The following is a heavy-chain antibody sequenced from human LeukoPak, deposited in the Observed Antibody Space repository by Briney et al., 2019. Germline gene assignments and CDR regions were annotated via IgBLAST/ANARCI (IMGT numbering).Heavy chain of an antibody. V-gene: IGHV1-24*01. CDR2: FDPEDGET. CDR3: TTVSPANHNNWFDP. Sequence: ASVKVSCKVSGYTLTELSMHWVRQAPGKGLEWMGGFDPEDGETIYAQKFQGRVTMTEDTSTDTAYMELSSLRSEDTAVYYCTTVSPANHNNWFDPWGQGTTVTVFS. CDR1: GYTLTELS. J-gene: IGHJ5*01.